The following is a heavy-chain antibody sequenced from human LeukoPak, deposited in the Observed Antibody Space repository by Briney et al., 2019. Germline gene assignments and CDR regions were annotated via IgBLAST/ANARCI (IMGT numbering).Heavy chain of an antibody. V-gene: IGHV4-61*02. D-gene: IGHD4-17*01. Sequence: SQTLSLTCNVSGGSISSDNYYWSWIRQPAGKGREWIGRVYASGTTNYNPSLKSRVSLSVDTSKNQFSLKLSSVTAADTAVYYCARVPPHDYGDYYFDYWGQGTLVTVSS. CDR2: VYASGTT. J-gene: IGHJ4*02. CDR3: ARVPPHDYGDYYFDY. CDR1: GGSISSDNYY.